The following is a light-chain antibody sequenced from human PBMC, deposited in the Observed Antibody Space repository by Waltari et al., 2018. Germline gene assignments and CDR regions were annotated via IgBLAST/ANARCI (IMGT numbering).Light chain of an antibody. J-gene: IGKJ4*01. Sequence: EIVLTQSPATLSLSPGERTTLSCRASQSIRNYLAWYQQKPGQAPRLLIYDTSNRATGIPARFSGSGSGTDFTLTINSLQPEDAAVYYCQQYYTSPALTFGGGTTVEIK. V-gene: IGKV3-11*01. CDR2: DTS. CDR3: QQYYTSPALT. CDR1: QSIRNY.